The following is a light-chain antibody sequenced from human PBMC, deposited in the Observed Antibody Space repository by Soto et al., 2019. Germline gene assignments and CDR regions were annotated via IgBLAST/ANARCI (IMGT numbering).Light chain of an antibody. CDR3: MQALQSPRT. V-gene: IGKV2-28*01. Sequence: DIVMTQSPLSLPVTPGEPASISCRSSQSLLHSNGYNYLDWYLQKPGQSPQLLISLGSDRASGVPDRVSVSGSGTEFTLKISRVEAEDVGVYYCMQALQSPRTFGQGTKLEIK. J-gene: IGKJ2*01. CDR1: QSLLHSNGYNY. CDR2: LGS.